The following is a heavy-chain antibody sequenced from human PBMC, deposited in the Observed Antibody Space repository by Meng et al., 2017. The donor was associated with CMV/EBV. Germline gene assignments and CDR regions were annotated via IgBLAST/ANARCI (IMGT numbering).Heavy chain of an antibody. Sequence: QVQLGEAGEQVKETGSSGKGSCKALGGTFSSNAISWVRQAPGQGLEWMGGIIPIFGTANDAQKFQGRVTITADESTSTAYMELSSLRSEDTAVYYCARVCGGSCFDYWGQGTLVTVSS. CDR3: ARVCGGSCFDY. J-gene: IGHJ4*02. V-gene: IGHV1-69*01. CDR2: IIPIFGTA. CDR1: GGTFSSNA. D-gene: IGHD2-15*01.